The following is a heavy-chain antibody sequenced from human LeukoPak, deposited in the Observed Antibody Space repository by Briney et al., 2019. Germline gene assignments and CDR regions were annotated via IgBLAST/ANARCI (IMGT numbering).Heavy chain of an antibody. Sequence: PGGSLRLSCAASGFTFSSYSMNWVRQAPGKGLEWVSVISDSGGGAYYADSVKGRFTISRDNSKNTLYLQMHSLRAEDTAVYYCVKDLRETYGSTYGMDVWGQGTTVTVSS. D-gene: IGHD3-10*01. V-gene: IGHV3-23*01. CDR1: GFTFSSYS. CDR2: ISDSGGGA. CDR3: VKDLRETYGSTYGMDV. J-gene: IGHJ6*02.